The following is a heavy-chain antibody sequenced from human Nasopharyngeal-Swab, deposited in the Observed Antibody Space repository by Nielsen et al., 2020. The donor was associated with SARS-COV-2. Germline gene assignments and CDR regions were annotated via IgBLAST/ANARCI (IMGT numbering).Heavy chain of an antibody. CDR1: GFTFSSYG. CDR2: ISYDGSNK. V-gene: IGHV3-30*18. J-gene: IGHJ4*02. Sequence: GGSLRLSCAASGFTFSSYGMHWVRQAPGKGLEWVAVISYDGSNKYYADSVKGRFTISRDNSKNTLYLQMNSLRAEDTAVYHCAKDHYYGSGSPHYWGQGTLVTVSS. CDR3: AKDHYYGSGSPHY. D-gene: IGHD3-10*01.